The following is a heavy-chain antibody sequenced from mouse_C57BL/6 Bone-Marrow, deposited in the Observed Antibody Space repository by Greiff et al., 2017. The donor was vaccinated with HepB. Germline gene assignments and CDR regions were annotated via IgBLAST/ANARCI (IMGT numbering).Heavy chain of an antibody. Sequence: VKLMESGPGILQPSPSLSLTCSFSGFSLSTFGMGLGWIRQPSGKGLEWLARIWWDDDKYYNPALKRRLSISKVTSKNQVFLKIANVDTADTATYYCARANLLWLREWYFDGWGTGTTVTVAS. V-gene: IGHV8-8*01. J-gene: IGHJ1*03. CDR1: GFSLSTFGMG. CDR2: IWWDDDK. CDR3: ARANLLWLREWYFDG. D-gene: IGHD2-2*01.